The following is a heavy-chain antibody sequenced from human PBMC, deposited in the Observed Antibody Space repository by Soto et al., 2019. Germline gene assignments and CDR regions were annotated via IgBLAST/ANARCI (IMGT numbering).Heavy chain of an antibody. V-gene: IGHV1-8*01. CDR3: AREFRPAAAANYYMDV. D-gene: IGHD6-13*01. CDR1: GYTLTSYD. Sequence: ASVKVSCKASGYTLTSYDINWVRQATGQGLEWMGWMNPNSGNTGYAQKFQGRVTMTRNTSISTAYMELSSLRSEDTAVYYCAREFRPAAAANYYMDVWGKGTTVTVSS. CDR2: MNPNSGNT. J-gene: IGHJ6*03.